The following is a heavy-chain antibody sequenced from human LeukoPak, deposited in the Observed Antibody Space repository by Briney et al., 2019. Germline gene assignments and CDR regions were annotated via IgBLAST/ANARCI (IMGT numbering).Heavy chain of an antibody. D-gene: IGHD4-23*01. CDR1: GGSISSHY. J-gene: IGHJ4*02. V-gene: IGHV4-59*11. CDR3: ARWTVVTRFDY. Sequence: PSETLSLTFTIPGGSISSHYCSSIRQPPGRGLGCSGYIYYSGSTNYNPSLKSRVPISVDTSKNQFSLKLSSVTAADTAVYYCARWTVVTRFDYWGQGTLVTVSS. CDR2: IYYSGST.